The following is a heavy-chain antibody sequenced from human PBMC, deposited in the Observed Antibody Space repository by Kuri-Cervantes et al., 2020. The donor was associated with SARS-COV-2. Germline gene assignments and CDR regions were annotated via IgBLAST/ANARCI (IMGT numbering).Heavy chain of an antibody. D-gene: IGHD2-21*02. CDR3: ARGVTPNYGMDV. Sequence: ASVQVSCRASGYIFTGYYMHWVRQAPGQGLEWMGWINPNSGGTNYAQKFQGWVTMTRDTSISTAYMELSRLRPDDTAGYYCARGVTPNYGMDVWGQGTTVTVSS. V-gene: IGHV1-2*04. J-gene: IGHJ6*02. CDR2: INPNSGGT. CDR1: GYIFTGYY.